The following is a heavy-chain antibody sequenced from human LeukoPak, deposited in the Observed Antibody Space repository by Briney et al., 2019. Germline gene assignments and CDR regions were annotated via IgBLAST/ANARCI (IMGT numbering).Heavy chain of an antibody. Sequence: GASVKVSCKASGYTFTSYYMHWMRQAPGQGPEWMGIINPRGGSTDYAQKFQGRVTITADNSTSTAYMELSSLRSEDTAVYYCARDRDSSSWYPDSAGEQYYFDYWGQGTLVTVSS. J-gene: IGHJ4*02. V-gene: IGHV1-46*01. CDR1: GYTFTSYY. D-gene: IGHD6-13*01. CDR3: ARDRDSSSWYPDSAGEQYYFDY. CDR2: INPRGGST.